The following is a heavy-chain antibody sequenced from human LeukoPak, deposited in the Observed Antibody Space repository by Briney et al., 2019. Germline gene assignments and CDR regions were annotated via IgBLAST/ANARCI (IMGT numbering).Heavy chain of an antibody. CDR1: GGSISSYY. J-gene: IGHJ5*02. CDR2: INHSGST. V-gene: IGHV4-34*01. D-gene: IGHD2-2*01. CDR3: ARTRPSSDIVVVPAAKGWFDP. Sequence: PSETLSLTCTVSGGSISSYYWSWIRQPPGKGLEWIGEINHSGSTNYNPSLKSRVTISVDTSKNQFSLKLSSVTAADTAVYYCARTRPSSDIVVVPAAKGWFDPWGQGTLVTVSS.